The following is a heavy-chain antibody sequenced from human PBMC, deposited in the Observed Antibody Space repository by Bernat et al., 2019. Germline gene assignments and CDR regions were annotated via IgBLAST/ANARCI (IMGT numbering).Heavy chain of an antibody. V-gene: IGHV3-33*01. Sequence: QVQLVESGGGVVQPGRSLRLSCAASGFTFSSYGMHWVRQAPGKGLEWVAVIWYDGSNKYYADSVKGRFTISRDNSKNTLYLQMNSLRAEDTAVYYCARDSRFSGVYYMGVWGKGTTVTVSS. D-gene: IGHD3-3*01. J-gene: IGHJ6*03. CDR3: ARDSRFSGVYYMGV. CDR2: IWYDGSNK. CDR1: GFTFSSYG.